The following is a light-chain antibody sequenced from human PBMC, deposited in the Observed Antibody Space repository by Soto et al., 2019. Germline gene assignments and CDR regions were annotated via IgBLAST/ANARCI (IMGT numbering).Light chain of an antibody. CDR1: SSDVGGYNY. V-gene: IGLV2-14*01. CDR3: SSYTSSSIFYV. CDR2: DVS. J-gene: IGLJ1*01. Sequence: SVLTQPASVSVSPGQSITISCTGTSSDVGGYNYVSWYQQHPGKAPKLMIYDVSNRPSGVSNRFSGSKSGNTASLTISGLQAEDEADYYCSSYTSSSIFYVFGTGTKVTVL.